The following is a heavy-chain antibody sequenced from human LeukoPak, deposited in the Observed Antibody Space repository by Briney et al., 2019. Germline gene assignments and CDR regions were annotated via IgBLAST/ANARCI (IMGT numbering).Heavy chain of an antibody. CDR2: IYTSGST. D-gene: IGHD4-17*01. CDR3: ARGVYGDQPTSSWGNWFDP. CDR1: GGSISSYY. Sequence: PSETLSLTCTVSGGSISSYYWSWIRQPAGKGLEWIGRIYTSGSTNYNPSLKSRVTMSVDTSKNQFSLKLSSVTAADTAVYYCARGVYGDQPTSSWGNWFDPWGQGTLVTVSS. V-gene: IGHV4-4*07. J-gene: IGHJ5*02.